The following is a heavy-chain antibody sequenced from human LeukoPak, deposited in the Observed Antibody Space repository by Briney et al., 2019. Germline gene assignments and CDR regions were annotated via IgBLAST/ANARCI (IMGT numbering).Heavy chain of an antibody. CDR1: GFKFDDYG. D-gene: IGHD2-8*01. J-gene: IGHJ4*02. CDR3: AREGIYCVNGVCYLDY. Sequence: PGGSLRLPCAASGFKFDDYGMSWVRQAPGKGLEWVSGISWNGGNTGYADSVKGRFTISRDNAKNSPFLQVNSLRADDTAFYYCAREGIYCVNGVCYLDYWGQGTLVTVSS. CDR2: ISWNGGNT. V-gene: IGHV3-20*04.